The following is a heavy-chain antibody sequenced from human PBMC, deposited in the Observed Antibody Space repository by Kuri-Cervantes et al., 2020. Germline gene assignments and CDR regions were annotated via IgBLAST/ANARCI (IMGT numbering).Heavy chain of an antibody. CDR1: GYSISSGYY. J-gene: IGHJ6*03. CDR3: AREAYRDYYYMDV. CDR2: FFHPGNT. Sequence: GSLRLSCAVSGYSISSGYYWGWIRQPPGKGLEWIGSFFHPGNTYYKAALKSRVTISVDTSKNQFSLKLSSVTDADTAAYYCAREAYRDYYYMDVWGKGTTVTVSS. D-gene: IGHD1-14*01. V-gene: IGHV4-38-2*02.